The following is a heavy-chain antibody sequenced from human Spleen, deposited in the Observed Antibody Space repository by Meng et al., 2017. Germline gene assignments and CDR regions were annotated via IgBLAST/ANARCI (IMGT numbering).Heavy chain of an antibody. J-gene: IGHJ4*02. CDR1: GGSFSDYY. Sequence: QVQPQQWGAGLLKPSETLSLTCVVSGGSFSDYYWSWIRQPPGKGLEWIGEINHSGSTNYNPSLKSRVTISVDTSKNQFSLKLSSVTAADTAVYYCARGTSRVLRFLEWSSYFDNWGQGTLVTVSS. V-gene: IGHV4-34*01. CDR2: INHSGST. CDR3: ARGTSRVLRFLEWSSYFDN. D-gene: IGHD3-3*01.